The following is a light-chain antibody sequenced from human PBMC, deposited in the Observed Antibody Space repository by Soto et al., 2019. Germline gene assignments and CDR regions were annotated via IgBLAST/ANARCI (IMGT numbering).Light chain of an antibody. Sequence: EIVMTQSPATLTVSPGERATLSCRASQSVSNNLAWYQQKPGQAPRLLVYGASTRATGIPARFSGSGSGTDSTLTISSLQSEDFAVYYCQQYNNWPLTFGGGTKVEIK. CDR1: QSVSNN. CDR2: GAS. CDR3: QQYNNWPLT. V-gene: IGKV3D-15*01. J-gene: IGKJ4*01.